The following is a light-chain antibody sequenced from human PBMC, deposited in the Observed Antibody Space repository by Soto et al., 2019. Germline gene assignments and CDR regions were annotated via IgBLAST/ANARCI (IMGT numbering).Light chain of an antibody. V-gene: IGLV1-40*01. J-gene: IGLJ2*01. CDR2: GNT. CDR1: SSNIGAGYD. Sequence: QAVVTQPPSVSGAPGQRVTISCTGSSSNIGAGYDVHWYQQLPGTAPKLLVHGNTDRPSEVPDRFSGSKSGTSASLAITGLQAEDEADYYCQSYDSSLSGWLFGGGPKVTVL. CDR3: QSYDSSLSGWL.